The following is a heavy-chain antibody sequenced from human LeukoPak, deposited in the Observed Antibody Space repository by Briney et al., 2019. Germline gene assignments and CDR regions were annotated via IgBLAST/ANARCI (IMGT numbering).Heavy chain of an antibody. CDR2: IASKTDGGTT. J-gene: IGHJ4*02. CDR3: TTDPNYYDSSGYY. D-gene: IGHD3-22*01. CDR1: GLTVTNAW. Sequence: GGSLRLSCAASGLTVTNAWMNWVRQAPGKGLEWVGRIASKTDGGTTDYAAPVKGRFTISRDDSKNTLYLQMNSLKTEDTAVYYCTTDPNYYDSSGYYWGQGTLVTVSS. V-gene: IGHV3-15*04.